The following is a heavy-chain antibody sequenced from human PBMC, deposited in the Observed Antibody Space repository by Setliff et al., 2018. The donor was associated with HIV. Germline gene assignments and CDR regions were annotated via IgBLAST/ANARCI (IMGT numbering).Heavy chain of an antibody. Sequence: SVKVSCKASGGTFSSYITAWVRQAPGQGLEWMGGIHPIFGTTNYARDFMGRVSITADESTNTAYMELSSLRSDDSAVYYCARDLKVYAMWGDAFDTWGQGTMVTVSS. D-gene: IGHD2-8*01. CDR3: ARDLKVYAMWGDAFDT. CDR1: GGTFSSYI. CDR2: IHPIFGTT. V-gene: IGHV1-69*13. J-gene: IGHJ3*02.